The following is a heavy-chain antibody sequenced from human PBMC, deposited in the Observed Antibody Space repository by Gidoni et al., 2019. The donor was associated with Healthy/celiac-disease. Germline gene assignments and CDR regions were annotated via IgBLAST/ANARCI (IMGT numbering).Heavy chain of an antibody. J-gene: IGHJ4*02. D-gene: IGHD2-2*01. CDR2: FDPEDGET. Sequence: QVQLVQSGAEGKKPGASVKVSCKVSGSTLTALSMHWVRQAPGKGLEWMGGFDPEDGETFYAQKFQGRVTMTEDTSTDTAYMELSSLRSEDTAVYYCATTTPPIVVVPAALNYWGQGTLVTVSS. V-gene: IGHV1-24*01. CDR3: ATTTPPIVVVPAALNY. CDR1: GSTLTALS.